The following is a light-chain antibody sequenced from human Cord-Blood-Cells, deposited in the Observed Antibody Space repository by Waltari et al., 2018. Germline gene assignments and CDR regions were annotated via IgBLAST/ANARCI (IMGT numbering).Light chain of an antibody. CDR2: EGS. V-gene: IGLV2-23*01. Sequence: QSALTQPASVSGSPGQSITISCTGTSSDVGSYNLVSWYQQHPGKAPKLMFYEGSKRPSGVSNRFSGSKSANTASLTISGLQAEDEADYYCCSYAGSSTLVFGGGTKLTVL. CDR1: SSDVGSYNL. CDR3: CSYAGSSTLV. J-gene: IGLJ2*01.